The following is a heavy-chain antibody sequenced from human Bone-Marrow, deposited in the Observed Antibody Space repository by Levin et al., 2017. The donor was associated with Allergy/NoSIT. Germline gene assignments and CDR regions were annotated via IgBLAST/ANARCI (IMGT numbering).Heavy chain of an antibody. D-gene: IGHD3-10*01. J-gene: IGHJ5*02. CDR3: ARDRTLFSAGSGTNSWFDP. CDR1: GFTFSDFY. V-gene: IGHV3-11*05. CDR2: ISRSSSDT. Sequence: KAGGSLRLSCAASGFTFSDFYMTWIRQAPGKGLEWVSYISRSSSDTSYAESVRGRFTISRDNAKNSLYLQMNSLRAEDTAVYYCARDRTLFSAGSGTNSWFDPWGQGTLVTVSS.